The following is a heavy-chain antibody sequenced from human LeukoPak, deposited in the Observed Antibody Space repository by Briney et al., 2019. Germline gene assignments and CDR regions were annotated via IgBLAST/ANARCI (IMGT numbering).Heavy chain of an antibody. CDR3: ARGRPSPAIKYYTDV. CDR2: IYYSGST. V-gene: IGHV4-39*07. Sequence: SETLSLTCTVSGGSISSSSYYWGWIRQPPGKGLEWIGSIYYSGSTYYNPSLKSRVTISVDTSKNQLSLKLSSVTAADTAVYYCARGRPSPAIKYYTDVWGKGTTVTVSS. CDR1: GGSISSSSYY. J-gene: IGHJ6*03.